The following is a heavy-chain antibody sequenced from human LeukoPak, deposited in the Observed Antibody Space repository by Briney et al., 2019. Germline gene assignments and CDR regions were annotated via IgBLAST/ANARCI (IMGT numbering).Heavy chain of an antibody. CDR1: GFTFSSYY. CDR2: ISFDGNNK. D-gene: IGHD5-12*01. J-gene: IGHJ3*02. CDR3: ARDWCSDYDWFEDAFDI. V-gene: IGHV3-30*03. Sequence: GRSLRLSCAASGFTFSSYYMRWVRQAPGKGLEWVAVISFDGNNKNYANSVKGRVTISGDNSKSTLFLQMNSLSVEDTAVYYCARDWCSDYDWFEDAFDIWGQGTMVTVSS.